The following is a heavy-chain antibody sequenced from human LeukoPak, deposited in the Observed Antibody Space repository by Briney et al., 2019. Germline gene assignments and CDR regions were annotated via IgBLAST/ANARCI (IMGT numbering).Heavy chain of an antibody. J-gene: IGHJ4*02. CDR3: ATGIAAAGTGYYFDY. V-gene: IGHV3-64*01. D-gene: IGHD6-13*01. CDR1: GFTFSSYA. CDR2: ISSSGGST. Sequence: GGSLRLSCAASGFTFSSYAMHWVRQAPGKGLEDVSAISSSGGSTYYANSVKGRFTISRDNSKNTLYLQMGSLRAEDMAVYYCATGIAAAGTGYYFDYWGQGTLVTVSS.